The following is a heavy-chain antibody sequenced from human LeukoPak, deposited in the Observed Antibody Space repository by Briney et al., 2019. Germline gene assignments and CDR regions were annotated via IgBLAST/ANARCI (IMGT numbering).Heavy chain of an antibody. CDR2: VNESGGTT. D-gene: IGHD1-26*01. CDR3: VSGSFDY. V-gene: IGHV3-23*01. Sequence: PGGSLRLSCAASGFTFSSHAMNWVRQAPGKGLEWVSSVNESGGTTHYADSVKGRFTISRDNSKNTLYLQMNSLRAEDTAVYYCVSGSFDYWGQGTLVTVSS. CDR1: GFTFSSHA. J-gene: IGHJ4*02.